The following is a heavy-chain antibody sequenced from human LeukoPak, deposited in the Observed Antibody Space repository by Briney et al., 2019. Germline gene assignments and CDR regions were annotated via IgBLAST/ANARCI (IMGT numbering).Heavy chain of an antibody. CDR2: ISGSGGTT. J-gene: IGHJ4*02. V-gene: IGHV3-23*01. Sequence: GGSLRLSCAASGFTFSSYAMSWVRQAPGKGLEWVSAISGSGGTTHYADSVKGRFTISRDNSKNTLYLQMNSLRAEDTAVYYCAKGRGYSREGFDYWGQGTLVTVSS. CDR1: GFTFSSYA. CDR3: AKGRGYSREGFDY. D-gene: IGHD6-13*01.